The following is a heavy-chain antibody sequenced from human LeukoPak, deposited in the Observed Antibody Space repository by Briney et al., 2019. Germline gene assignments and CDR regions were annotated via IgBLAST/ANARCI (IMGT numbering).Heavy chain of an antibody. D-gene: IGHD2-15*01. J-gene: IGHJ4*02. CDR1: GFTVITND. CDR3: ARGVEPLAATTLAY. V-gene: IGHV3-53*01. CDR2: LYSDGNT. Sequence: GGSLRLSCAASGFTVITNDMTWVRQAPGKGLEWVSVLYSDGNTKYADSVQGRFTISGDNSKNTLYLEMNSLSPDDTAVYYCARGVEPLAATTLAYWGQGTLVTVSS.